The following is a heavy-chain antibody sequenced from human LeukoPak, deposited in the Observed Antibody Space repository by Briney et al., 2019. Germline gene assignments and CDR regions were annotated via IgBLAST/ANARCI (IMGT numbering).Heavy chain of an antibody. D-gene: IGHD3-22*01. CDR3: TRSYDSSGYYSEPTTFNFDY. J-gene: IGHJ4*02. CDR2: IKQDGSEK. Sequence: GGSLRLSCAASGGIFSSYWMSWVRQAPGKGLEWVANIKQDGSEKYYVDSVKGRFTISRDNAKNSLYLQMNSLKTEDTAVYYCTRSYDSSGYYSEPTTFNFDYWGQGTLVTVSS. CDR1: GGIFSSYW. V-gene: IGHV3-7*03.